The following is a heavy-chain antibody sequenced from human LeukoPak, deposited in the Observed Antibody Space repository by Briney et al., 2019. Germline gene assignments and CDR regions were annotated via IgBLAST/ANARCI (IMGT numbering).Heavy chain of an antibody. CDR1: GYSFTTYW. J-gene: IGHJ4*02. V-gene: IGHV5-51*01. CDR3: ARHASTAMVIVY. D-gene: IGHD5-18*01. CDR2: IYPGDSDT. Sequence: PGESLKISCKTSGYSFTTYWIAWVRQMPGKGLEWMGIIYPGDSDTRYSPSFQGQVTISADKSISTAYLEWSSLKDSDTAVYYGARHASTAMVIVYWGQGTQVTVSS.